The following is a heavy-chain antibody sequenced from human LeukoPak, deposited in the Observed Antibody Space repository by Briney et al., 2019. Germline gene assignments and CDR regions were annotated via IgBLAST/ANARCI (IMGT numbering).Heavy chain of an antibody. CDR1: GYSISSGYY. V-gene: IGHV4-38-2*02. Sequence: SETLSLTCTVSGYSISSGYYWGWIRQPPGKGLEWIGSIYHSGSTYYNPSLKSRVAISVDTSKNQFSLKLSSVTAADTAVYYCARNIWFGESADAFDIWGQGTMVTVSS. D-gene: IGHD3-10*01. CDR3: ARNIWFGESADAFDI. J-gene: IGHJ3*02. CDR2: IYHSGST.